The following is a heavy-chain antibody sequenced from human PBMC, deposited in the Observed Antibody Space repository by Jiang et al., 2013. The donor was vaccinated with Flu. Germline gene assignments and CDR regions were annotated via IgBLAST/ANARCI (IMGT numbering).Heavy chain of an antibody. D-gene: IGHD6-19*01. CDR2: MNPNSGNT. J-gene: IGHJ6*02. V-gene: IGHV1-8*01. CDR1: GYTFTSYD. Sequence: KASGYTFTSYDINWVRQATGQGLEWMGWMNPNSGNTGYAQKFQGRVTMTRNTSISTAYMELSSLRSEDTAVYYCARRNQGLVHDGMDVWGQGTTVTVSS. CDR3: ARRNQGLVHDGMDV.